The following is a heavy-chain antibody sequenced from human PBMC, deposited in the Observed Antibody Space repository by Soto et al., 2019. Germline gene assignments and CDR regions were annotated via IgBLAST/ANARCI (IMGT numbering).Heavy chain of an antibody. V-gene: IGHV1-18*01. D-gene: IGHD2-21*02. CDR3: ARRYGDPSSSAGFEY. CDR2: IRTYDGNR. Sequence: QVQLVQSGAEVKKPGASVKVSCKASGYTFSNYGISWVRQAPGQGLEWVGWIRTYDGNRNFAEKFHGRVTMTTDTSTSTVYMELRSLRSDDTAVYYCARRYGDPSSSAGFEYWGQGTLVTVSS. CDR1: GYTFSNYG. J-gene: IGHJ4*02.